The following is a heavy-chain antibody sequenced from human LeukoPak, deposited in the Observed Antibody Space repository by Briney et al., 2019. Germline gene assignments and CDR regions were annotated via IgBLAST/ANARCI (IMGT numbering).Heavy chain of an antibody. CDR3: ARYSSSWLY. Sequence: GGSLRPSCAATGFAFSSYWMSWVRQAPGKGREWGAEIKQDGSEQYYVDSVKGRFTISRDNANHSLYLQMNSLRAEDTAVYYCARYSSSWLYWGQGTLVTVSS. CDR2: IKQDGSEQ. V-gene: IGHV3-7*01. D-gene: IGHD6-13*01. J-gene: IGHJ4*02. CDR1: GFAFSSYW.